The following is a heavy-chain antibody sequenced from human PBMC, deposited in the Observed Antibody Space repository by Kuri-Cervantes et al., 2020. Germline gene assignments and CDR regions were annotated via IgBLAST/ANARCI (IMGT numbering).Heavy chain of an antibody. Sequence: GESLKISCAASGFTFSNYYMSWIRQAPGKGLERVSYISSSGSTIYYTDSVKGRFTISRDNAKNSLSLQMNSLRAEDTAVYYCARDSGTGIGGFDPWGQGTLVTVSS. CDR3: ARDSGTGIGGFDP. J-gene: IGHJ5*02. CDR2: ISSSGSTI. D-gene: IGHD1-14*01. CDR1: GFTFSNYY. V-gene: IGHV3-11*01.